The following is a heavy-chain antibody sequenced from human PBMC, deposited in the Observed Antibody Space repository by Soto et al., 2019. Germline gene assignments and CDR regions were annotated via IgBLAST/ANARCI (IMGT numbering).Heavy chain of an antibody. CDR2: IKKDGSEK. J-gene: IGHJ6*02. CDR3: AAILGMDV. V-gene: IGHV3-7*05. Sequence: EVQLVESGGGLVQPGGSLRLSCAVSGFTFSNYWMSWVRQAPGKGLEWVANIKKDGSEKYYVDSVKGRFIISRDNGEKSLYLQMNDLRAEDTAVYYCAAILGMDVWGQGTTVTVSS. CDR1: GFTFSNYW. D-gene: IGHD3-3*02.